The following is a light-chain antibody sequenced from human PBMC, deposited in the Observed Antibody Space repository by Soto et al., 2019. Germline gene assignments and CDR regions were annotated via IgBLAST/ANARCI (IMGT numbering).Light chain of an antibody. V-gene: IGLV1-47*01. CDR1: SSNIGRNY. CDR2: RDN. CDR3: ATWDDSLGGPV. J-gene: IGLJ2*01. Sequence: QSVLTQTHSVSGTPGQRVNISCSGSSSNIGRNYVYWYHQFPGMAPKLLIYRDNERPSGVSDRFSGSKSGTSASLAISGLRSGDEADYHCATWDDSLGGPVFGGGTKLTVL.